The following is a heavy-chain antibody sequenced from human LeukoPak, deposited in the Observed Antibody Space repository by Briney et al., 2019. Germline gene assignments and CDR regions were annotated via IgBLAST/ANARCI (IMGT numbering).Heavy chain of an antibody. D-gene: IGHD5-12*01. J-gene: IGHJ4*02. CDR3: ATERATGTHFDY. Sequence: GGSLRLSCAASGFTFSDYYMSWIRQAPGEGLEWVSYISSSGSTIYYADSVKGRFTISRDNAKNSLYLQMNSLRAEDTAVYYCATERATGTHFDYWGQGTLVTVSS. CDR2: ISSSGSTI. CDR1: GFTFSDYY. V-gene: IGHV3-11*04.